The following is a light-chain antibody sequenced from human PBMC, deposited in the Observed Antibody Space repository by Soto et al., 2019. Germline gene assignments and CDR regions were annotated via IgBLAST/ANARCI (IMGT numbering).Light chain of an antibody. CDR2: TAS. CDR1: QAISNY. V-gene: IGKV1-9*01. J-gene: IGKJ2*01. CDR3: QQFNNYPRT. Sequence: DIQVTQSPSFLSASVGDRVTITCRASQAISNYLAWYQQIPGRAPKLLIYTASTLHSGVPSRFSGSGSGTEFTLTISSLQPEDFATYYCQQFNNYPRTFGQGTKLEI.